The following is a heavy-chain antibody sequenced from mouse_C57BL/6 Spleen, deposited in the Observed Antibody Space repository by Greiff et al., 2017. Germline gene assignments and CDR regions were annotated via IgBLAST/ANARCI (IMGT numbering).Heavy chain of an antibody. V-gene: IGHV1-53*01. Sequence: QVQLQPPGTELVKPGASVQLSCKASGYTFTSYWMHWVKQRPGQGLEWIGNINPSNGGTTYNEKFKSKATLTADTSSSTAYMQLSSLTSEDSAVYYCARNDGYYDYAMDDWGPGTSGTVSS. CDR2: INPSNGGT. J-gene: IGHJ4*01. D-gene: IGHD2-3*01. CDR1: GYTFTSYW. CDR3: ARNDGYYDYAMDD.